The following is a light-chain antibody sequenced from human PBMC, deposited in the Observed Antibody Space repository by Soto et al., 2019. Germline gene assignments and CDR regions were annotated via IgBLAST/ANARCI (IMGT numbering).Light chain of an antibody. V-gene: IGKV1-27*01. Sequence: DIQMTQSPPSLSASVGDRVTIACRASQGISNYLAWYQQKPGKVPKLLIYAASTLQSGVPSRFSGSGSGTDFTLTITSLQPEDVATYYCQKYKSAPFTFGPGTKVDIK. J-gene: IGKJ3*01. CDR2: AAS. CDR1: QGISNY. CDR3: QKYKSAPFT.